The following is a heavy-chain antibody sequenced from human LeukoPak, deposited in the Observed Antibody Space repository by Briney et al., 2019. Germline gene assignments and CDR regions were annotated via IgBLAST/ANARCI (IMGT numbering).Heavy chain of an antibody. CDR2: INHSGST. D-gene: IGHD3-16*02. CDR1: GGSFSGYY. Sequence: PSETLSLTCAVYGGSFSGYYWRWIRQPLGKGLEWIGEINHSGSTNYNPSLKSRVTISVDTSKNQFSLKLSSVTAADTAVYYCARGSRENYDYSWGSYRPLCFDSWGQGTLVTVSS. V-gene: IGHV4-34*01. J-gene: IGHJ4*02. CDR3: ARGSRENYDYSWGSYRPLCFDS.